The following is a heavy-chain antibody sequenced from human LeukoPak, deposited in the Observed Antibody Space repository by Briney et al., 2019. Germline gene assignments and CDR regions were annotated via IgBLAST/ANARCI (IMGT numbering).Heavy chain of an antibody. V-gene: IGHV3-33*01. J-gene: IGHJ4*02. CDR1: GFTFSSYG. Sequence: GGSLRLSCAASGFTFSSYGMHWVRQAPGKGLEWVAVIWYDGSSKYYADSVKGRFTISRDNAKNTLYLQMNSLRAEDTAVYYCARDPRTYYYDSSGFDYWGQGTLVTVSS. CDR2: IWYDGSSK. D-gene: IGHD3-22*01. CDR3: ARDPRTYYYDSSGFDY.